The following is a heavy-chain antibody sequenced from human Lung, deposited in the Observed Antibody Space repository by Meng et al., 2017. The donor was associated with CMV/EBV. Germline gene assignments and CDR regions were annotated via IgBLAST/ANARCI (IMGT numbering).Heavy chain of an antibody. CDR3: TRTLGFYSSSRHDS. V-gene: IGHV3-48*03. Sequence: GGSLRLXCAASGFTFSGSEMNWVRQAPGKGLEWISYIVGSGSTKFHAYSVKGRFTITIDNAKNSLFLHMNSLRAEDTAVYYCTRTLGFYSSSRHDSWGQGXLVTVSS. J-gene: IGHJ5*02. CDR2: IVGSGSTK. D-gene: IGHD6-6*01. CDR1: GFTFSGSE.